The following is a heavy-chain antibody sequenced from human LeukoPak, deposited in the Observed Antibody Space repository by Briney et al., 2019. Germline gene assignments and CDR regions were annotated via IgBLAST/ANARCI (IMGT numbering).Heavy chain of an antibody. CDR1: GFTFSDYY. D-gene: IGHD1-26*01. CDR2: ISSSSSYT. J-gene: IGHJ4*02. CDR3: IRGTVGAPGNDH. Sequence: GGSLRLSCAASGFTFSDYYMSWIRQAPGKGLEWVSYISSSSSYTNYADSVKGRFTISRDNAKNTLYLQMSSLRAEDTAVYYCIRGTVGAPGNDHGGQGTLVTVSS. V-gene: IGHV3-11*06.